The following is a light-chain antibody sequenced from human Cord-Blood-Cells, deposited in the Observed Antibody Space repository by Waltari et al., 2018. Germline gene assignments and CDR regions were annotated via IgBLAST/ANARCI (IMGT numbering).Light chain of an antibody. CDR3: SSYAGSNNLV. CDR2: EVS. V-gene: IGLV2-8*01. Sequence: QSALTQPPSASGSPGQSVPISCTRTRSDVGGYDYVSWYQPHPGKAPKLMIYEVSKRPSGVPDRFSGSKSGNTASLTVSGLQAEDETDYYCSSYAGSNNLVFGGGTKLTVL. CDR1: RSDVGGYDY. J-gene: IGLJ2*01.